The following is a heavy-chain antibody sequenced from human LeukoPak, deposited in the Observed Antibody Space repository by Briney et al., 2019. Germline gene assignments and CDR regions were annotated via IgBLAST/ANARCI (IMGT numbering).Heavy chain of an antibody. Sequence: ASVKVSCKVSGYTLTELSMHWVRQAPGKGLEWMGGFDPEDGETIYAQKFQGRVTMTEDTSTDTAYMELSSLRSEDTAVYYCATGPSVPAATAGAFDIWGQGTMVTVSS. V-gene: IGHV1-24*01. CDR3: ATGPSVPAATAGAFDI. J-gene: IGHJ3*02. D-gene: IGHD2-2*01. CDR2: FDPEDGET. CDR1: GYTLTELS.